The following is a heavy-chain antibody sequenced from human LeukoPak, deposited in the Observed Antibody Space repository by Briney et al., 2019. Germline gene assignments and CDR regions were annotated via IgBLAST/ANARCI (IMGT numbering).Heavy chain of an antibody. CDR2: IIPIFGTA. CDR3: ATYTVRGDYYYYMDV. J-gene: IGHJ6*03. V-gene: IGHV1-69*13. Sequence: ASVKVSCKASGGTFSSYAISWVRQAPGQGLEWMGGIIPIFGTANYAQKFQGRVTITADESTSTAYMELSSLRSEDTAVYYCATYTVRGDYYYYMDVWGKGTTVTVSS. CDR1: GGTFSSYA. D-gene: IGHD3-10*01.